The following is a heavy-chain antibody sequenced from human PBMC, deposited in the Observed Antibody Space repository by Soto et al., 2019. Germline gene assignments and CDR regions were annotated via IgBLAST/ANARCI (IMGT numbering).Heavy chain of an antibody. CDR1: GFTFDDYA. D-gene: IGHD6-19*01. V-gene: IGHV3-9*01. CDR3: VKDSTVSGVRQGLDF. Sequence: GGSLRLSCAVSGFTFDDYAMHWVRQAPGKGLEWVAGIIWNSAYIVYADSVKGRFTISRDNAKNSLHLQMDCLRAEDTALYYCVKDSTVSGVRQGLDFWGRGTLVTVSS. J-gene: IGHJ4*02. CDR2: IIWNSAYI.